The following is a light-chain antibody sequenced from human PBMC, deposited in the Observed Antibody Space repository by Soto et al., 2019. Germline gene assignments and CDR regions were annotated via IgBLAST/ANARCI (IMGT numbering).Light chain of an antibody. V-gene: IGKV1-39*01. J-gene: IGKJ2*01. Sequence: DIRMTQSPSSLSASVGDRVNITCRASKSISTYFNWYQHKPGTAPNLLIYGAYRLQSGVPSRFTGSGSRTDCTLTISNLQPEDSATYFCQQSNSSPYTFGQGTRLEIK. CDR3: QQSNSSPYT. CDR1: KSISTY. CDR2: GAY.